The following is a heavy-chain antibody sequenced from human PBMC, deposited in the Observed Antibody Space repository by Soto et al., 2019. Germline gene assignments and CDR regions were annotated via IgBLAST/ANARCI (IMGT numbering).Heavy chain of an antibody. Sequence: QVQLMQSGAEVRKPGASVKVSCKASGYTFTSYGPTWVRQAPGQGLEWMGWISAHNGNTNYAQKLQGRVTMTTDTSTSTAYMELRSLRSDDTAVYYCASSREGGSGRYFDYWGQGTLVTVSS. V-gene: IGHV1-18*01. D-gene: IGHD1-26*01. CDR3: ASSREGGSGRYFDY. J-gene: IGHJ4*02. CDR2: ISAHNGNT. CDR1: GYTFTSYG.